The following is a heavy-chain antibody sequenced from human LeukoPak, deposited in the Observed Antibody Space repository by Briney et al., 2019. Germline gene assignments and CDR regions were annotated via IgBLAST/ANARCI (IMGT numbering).Heavy chain of an antibody. V-gene: IGHV3-30*02. CDR3: AKDSDYDILTGYYNPFDY. J-gene: IGHJ4*02. Sequence: GGSLRLSCAASGFTFSSYGMHWVRQAPGKGLEWVAVIWYDGSNKYYADSVKGRFTISRDNSKNTLYLQMNSLRAEDTAVYYCAKDSDYDILTGYYNPFDYWGQGTLVTVSS. D-gene: IGHD3-9*01. CDR1: GFTFSSYG. CDR2: IWYDGSNK.